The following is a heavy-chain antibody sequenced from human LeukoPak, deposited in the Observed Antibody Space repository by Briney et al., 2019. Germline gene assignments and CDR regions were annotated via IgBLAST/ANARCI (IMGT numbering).Heavy chain of an antibody. Sequence: SETLSLTCTVSGGSVSSGSYYWSWIRQHPGKGLEWIGYIYYSGSTYYNPSLKSRVTISVDTSKNQFSLKLSSVTAADTAVYYCARVRPHYYYGMDVWGQGTTVTVSS. CDR1: GGSVSSGSYY. D-gene: IGHD3-10*01. J-gene: IGHJ6*02. V-gene: IGHV4-31*03. CDR2: IYYSGST. CDR3: ARVRPHYYYGMDV.